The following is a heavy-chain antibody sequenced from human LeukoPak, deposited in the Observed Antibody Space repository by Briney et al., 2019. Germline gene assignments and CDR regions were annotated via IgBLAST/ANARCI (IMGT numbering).Heavy chain of an antibody. V-gene: IGHV1-2*02. D-gene: IGHD6-6*01. Sequence: ASVTVSCEASGYTFTDYYIHWVRQAPGQGLEWMGWINPNIGATNFAQKFQGRVTVTRDTSTSTVYMELSSLRSEDTAVYYCARSIAARPPYYYYYYMDVWGKGTTVTVSS. J-gene: IGHJ6*03. CDR2: INPNIGAT. CDR3: ARSIAARPPYYYYYYMDV. CDR1: GYTFTDYY.